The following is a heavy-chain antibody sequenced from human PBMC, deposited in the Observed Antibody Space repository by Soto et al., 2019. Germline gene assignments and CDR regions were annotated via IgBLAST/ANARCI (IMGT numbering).Heavy chain of an antibody. V-gene: IGHV3-30-3*01. CDR3: ARGRSNLWKVGATHDY. D-gene: IGHD1-26*01. Sequence: GGSLRLSCAASGFTFSSYAMHWVRQAPGKGLEWVAVISYDGSNKYYADSVKGRFTISRDNSKNMLYLQMNSLRAEDTAVYYCARGRSNLWKVGATHDYWGQGTLVTVSS. J-gene: IGHJ4*02. CDR1: GFTFSSYA. CDR2: ISYDGSNK.